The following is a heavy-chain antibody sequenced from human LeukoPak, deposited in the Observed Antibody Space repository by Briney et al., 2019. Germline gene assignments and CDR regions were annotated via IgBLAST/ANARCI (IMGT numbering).Heavy chain of an antibody. CDR2: ISGSGGST. V-gene: IGHV3-23*01. D-gene: IGHD3-22*01. CDR3: AKDLYHYDSTGYAFDY. CDR1: GFTFSSYA. Sequence: PGGSLRLSCAASGFTFSSYAMSWVRQAPGKGLEWVSAISGSGGSTYYADSVKGRFTISRDNSKNTLYLQMNSLRDGDTAVYYCAKDLYHYDSTGYAFDYWGQGTLVTVSS. J-gene: IGHJ4*02.